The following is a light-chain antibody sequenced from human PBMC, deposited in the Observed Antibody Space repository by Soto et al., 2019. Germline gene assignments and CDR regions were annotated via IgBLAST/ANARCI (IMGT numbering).Light chain of an antibody. CDR3: AAWDDSLNAVV. CDR2: SNN. CDR1: SSNIGSNT. J-gene: IGLJ2*01. V-gene: IGLV1-44*01. Sequence: QSVLTQPPSASGTPGQRVTISCSGSSSNIGSNTVNWYQQLPGTAPKLLIYSNNQRPSGVPDRFSGSKSGTSASLAICGLQSEDEADYYCAAWDDSLNAVVFGGGTKLTVL.